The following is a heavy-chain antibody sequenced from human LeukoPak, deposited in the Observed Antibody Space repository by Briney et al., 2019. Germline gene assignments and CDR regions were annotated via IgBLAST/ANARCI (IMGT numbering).Heavy chain of an antibody. V-gene: IGHV3-30*04. D-gene: IGHD3-22*01. CDR3: AKDDSSGYYGFYYFDY. CDR2: ISYDETNK. J-gene: IGHJ4*02. CDR1: GFTFTNYA. Sequence: PGGSLRLSCAASGFTFTNYAMHWVRQAPGKGLEWVAVISYDETNKYYEDSVKGRFTISRDNSKNTLYLQMNSLRAEDTAVYYCAKDDSSGYYGFYYFDYWGQGTLVTVSS.